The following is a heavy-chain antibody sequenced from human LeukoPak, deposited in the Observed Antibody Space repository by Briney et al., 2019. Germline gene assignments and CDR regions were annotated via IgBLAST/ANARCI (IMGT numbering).Heavy chain of an antibody. Sequence: NPSETLSLTCAVYGGSFSGYYWSWIRQPPGKGLEWIGEINHSGSTNYNPSLKSRVTISVDTSKNQFSLKLSSVTAADTAVYYYASAMIGVPDDAFDTWGQGTMVTVSS. D-gene: IGHD3-22*01. V-gene: IGHV4-34*01. J-gene: IGHJ3*02. CDR1: GGSFSGYY. CDR2: INHSGST. CDR3: ASAMIGVPDDAFDT.